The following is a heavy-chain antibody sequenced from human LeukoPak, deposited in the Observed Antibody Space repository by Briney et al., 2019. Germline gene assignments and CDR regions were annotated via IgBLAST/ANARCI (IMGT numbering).Heavy chain of an antibody. J-gene: IGHJ3*02. Sequence: GASVKVSCKASGYTFSGYYMHWVRQAPGQGLEWMGWINPKSGGTNEAQKFHDRVTMTRDTSIRTAYMEVSRLRSDDTAVYYCARSKTKSHTFDIWGQGTMVTVSS. V-gene: IGHV1-2*02. CDR3: ARSKTKSHTFDI. D-gene: IGHD1-1*01. CDR1: GYTFSGYY. CDR2: INPKSGGT.